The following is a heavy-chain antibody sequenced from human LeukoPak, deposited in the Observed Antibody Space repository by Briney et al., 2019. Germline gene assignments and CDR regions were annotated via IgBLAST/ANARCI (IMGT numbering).Heavy chain of an antibody. Sequence: SGRSLRLSCAASGFTFSSYVMHWVRQAPGKGLEWVGSISYDGSNEYYADSVNGRFTISRDNSKNTLYLQMNSLRAADTAVYSCARDKGTPSLSSFHYWGQGTLVTVSS. CDR1: GFTFSSYV. CDR3: ARDKGTPSLSSFHY. D-gene: IGHD6-6*01. V-gene: IGHV3-30*04. J-gene: IGHJ4*02. CDR2: ISYDGSNE.